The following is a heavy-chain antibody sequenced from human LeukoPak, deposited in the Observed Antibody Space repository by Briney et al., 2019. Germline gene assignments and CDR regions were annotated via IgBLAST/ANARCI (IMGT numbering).Heavy chain of an antibody. D-gene: IGHD1-1*01. V-gene: IGHV3-30*18. CDR3: AKEKAIATINYGLDV. CDR2: IAYDGSNK. Sequence: GGSLRLSCTASGFSFETYGMLWVRQAPGKGLEWVAVIAYDGSNKYHADSVKGRFTISRDNSKNTLYLQMNSLGGEDTAVYYCAKEKAIATINYGLDVWGQGTTVTVSS. J-gene: IGHJ6*02. CDR1: GFSFETYG.